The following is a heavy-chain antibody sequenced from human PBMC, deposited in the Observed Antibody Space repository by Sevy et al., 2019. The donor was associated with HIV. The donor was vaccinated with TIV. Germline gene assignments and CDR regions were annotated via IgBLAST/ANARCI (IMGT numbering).Heavy chain of an antibody. J-gene: IGHJ4*02. CDR3: ARVIRRWELLDYYFDY. D-gene: IGHD1-26*01. CDR1: GGSISSGDYY. V-gene: IGHV4-30-4*01. CDR2: IYYGGST. Sequence: SETLSLTCTVSGGSISSGDYYWSWIRQPPGKGLEWIGYIYYGGSTYYNPSLKSRVTISVDTSKNQFSLKLSSVTAADTAVSYCARVIRRWELLDYYFDYWGQGTLVTVSS.